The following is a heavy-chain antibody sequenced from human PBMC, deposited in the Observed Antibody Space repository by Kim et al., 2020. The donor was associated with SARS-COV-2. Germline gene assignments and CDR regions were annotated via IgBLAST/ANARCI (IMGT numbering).Heavy chain of an antibody. J-gene: IGHJ5*02. CDR2: IYYSGST. V-gene: IGHV4-39*07. Sequence: SETLSLTCTVSGGSISSSSYYWGWIRQPPGKGLEWIGSIYYSGSTYYNPSLKSRVTISVDTSKNQFSLKVSSVTAADTAVYYCARGIYTSMWYYWFDPWGQGTLVTVSS. CDR1: GGSISSSSYY. CDR3: ARGIYTSMWYYWFDP. D-gene: IGHD6-13*01.